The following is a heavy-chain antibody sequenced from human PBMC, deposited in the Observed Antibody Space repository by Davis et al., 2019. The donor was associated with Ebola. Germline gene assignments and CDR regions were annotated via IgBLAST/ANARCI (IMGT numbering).Heavy chain of an antibody. D-gene: IGHD3-3*01. CDR3: AKHRTLAVDFWSGFYFFDS. CDR2: INPSCGNT. Sequence: ASVKVSCKASVYTFSTYYMHGVRQAPGQVPEWMGAINPSCGNTNYPQRFQGSVTVTTETSTSTVHMELTSLRSEDTAIYYCAKHRTLAVDFWSGFYFFDSWGQGTLVTVSS. CDR1: VYTFSTYY. J-gene: IGHJ4*02. V-gene: IGHV1-46*01.